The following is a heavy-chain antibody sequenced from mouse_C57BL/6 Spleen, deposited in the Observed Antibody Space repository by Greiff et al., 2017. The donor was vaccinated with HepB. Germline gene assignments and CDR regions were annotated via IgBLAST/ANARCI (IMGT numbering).Heavy chain of an antibody. CDR2: IDPETGGT. CDR1: GYTFTDYE. V-gene: IGHV1-15*01. D-gene: IGHD3-1*01. Sequence: VQGVESGAELVRPGASVTLSCKASGYTFTDYEMHWVKQTPVHGLEWIGAIDPETGGTAYNQKFKGKAILTADKSSSTAYMELRSLTSEDSAVYYCTRGAIVAYWGQGTLVTVSA. CDR3: TRGAIVAY. J-gene: IGHJ3*01.